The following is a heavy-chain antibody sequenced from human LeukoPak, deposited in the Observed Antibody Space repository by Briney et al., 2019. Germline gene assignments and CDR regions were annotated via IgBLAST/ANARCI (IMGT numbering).Heavy chain of an antibody. CDR3: AIKIRLGAVGQIDP. D-gene: IGHD3-16*01. V-gene: IGHV4-34*01. J-gene: IGHJ5*02. CDR2: INHSGST. CDR1: GGSFSGYY. Sequence: SETLSLTCAVYGGSFSGYYWSWIRQPPGKGLEWIGEINHSGSTNYNPSLKSRVTISVDTSKNQFSLKLSSVTAADTAVYYCAIKIRLGAVGQIDPWGQGTLVTVSS.